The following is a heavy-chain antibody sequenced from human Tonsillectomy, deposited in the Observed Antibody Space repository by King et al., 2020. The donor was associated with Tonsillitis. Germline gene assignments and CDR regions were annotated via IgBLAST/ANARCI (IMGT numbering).Heavy chain of an antibody. CDR3: ARGERSYGFWFDP. V-gene: IGHV4-61*02. Sequence: QLQESGPGLVKPSQTLSLTCTVSGGSISSGTYYWSWIRQPAGKGLEWIGRIYTSGSTNYNPSLKSRVTISVDTSKNQFSLKLSSVTAADTAVYYCARGERSYGFWFDPWGQGTLVTVSS. J-gene: IGHJ5*02. CDR1: GGSISSGTYY. CDR2: IYTSGST. D-gene: IGHD5-18*01.